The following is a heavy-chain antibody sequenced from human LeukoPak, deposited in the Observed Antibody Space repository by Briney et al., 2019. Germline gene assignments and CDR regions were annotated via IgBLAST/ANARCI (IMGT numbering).Heavy chain of an antibody. D-gene: IGHD6-19*01. CDR1: GFTFSSYA. V-gene: IGHV3-23*01. CDR3: ALAVAADGVDY. Sequence: GGSLRLSSAASGFTFSSYAMSWVRQAPGKGLEWVSSITSSGAATYYADSVKGRFTISRDNSDNTLYLQMNSLRAEDTAVYYCALAVAADGVDYWGQGTLVTVSS. CDR2: ITSSGAAT. J-gene: IGHJ4*02.